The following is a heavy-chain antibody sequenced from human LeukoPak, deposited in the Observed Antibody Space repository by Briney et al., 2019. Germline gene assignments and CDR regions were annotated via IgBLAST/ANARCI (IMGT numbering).Heavy chain of an antibody. CDR2: IYYSGST. D-gene: IGHD3-10*01. V-gene: IGHV4-61*01. CDR1: GGSISSSNYY. J-gene: IGHJ4*02. Sequence: SETLSLTCTVSGGSISSSNYYWSWIRQPPGKGLEWIGYIYYSGSTNYNPSLKSRVTISLDTSKNQFSLRLSSVTAADTAVYYCASDTNYGSGNFDYWGQGTLVTVSS. CDR3: ASDTNYGSGNFDY.